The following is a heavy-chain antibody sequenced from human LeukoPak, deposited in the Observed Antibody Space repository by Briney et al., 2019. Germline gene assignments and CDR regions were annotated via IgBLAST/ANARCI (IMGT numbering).Heavy chain of an antibody. Sequence: GGSLRLSCAASGFTFSNAWMSWVRQAPGKGLEWVGRIKSKTDGGTTDYAAPVKGRFTISRDDSKNTLYLQMNSLKTEDTAVYYCTAQLLWFGELFGYWGQGTLVTVSS. V-gene: IGHV3-15*01. D-gene: IGHD3-10*01. CDR3: TAQLLWFGELFGY. J-gene: IGHJ4*02. CDR1: GFTFSNAW. CDR2: IKSKTDGGTT.